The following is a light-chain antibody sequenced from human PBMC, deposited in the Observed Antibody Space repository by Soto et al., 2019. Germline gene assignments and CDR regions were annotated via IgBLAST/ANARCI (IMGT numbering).Light chain of an antibody. J-gene: IGKJ2*01. CDR1: QSVKSNN. Sequence: EIVLTQSPGTLSLSPGEGATLSCRASQSVKSNNLAWYQQKPGRNPRLLIYAASTRDTGIPDRFSGSGSGTDFTITISRLEPEDFAVYYCQQYGRTPYIFGQGTKLEIK. V-gene: IGKV3-20*01. CDR3: QQYGRTPYI. CDR2: AAS.